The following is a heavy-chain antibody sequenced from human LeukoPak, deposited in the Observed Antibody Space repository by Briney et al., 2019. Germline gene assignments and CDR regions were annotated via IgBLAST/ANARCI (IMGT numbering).Heavy chain of an antibody. Sequence: SGTLSLTCAVSGGSISSSNWWSWVRQPPGKGLEWIGEIYHSGSTNYNPSLKSRVTISVDKSKNQFSLKLSAVTAADTAVYYCARSHYYGWLRNFDYWGQGTLVTVSS. D-gene: IGHD3-10*01. CDR1: GGSISSSNW. CDR3: ARSHYYGWLRNFDY. J-gene: IGHJ4*02. V-gene: IGHV4-4*02. CDR2: IYHSGST.